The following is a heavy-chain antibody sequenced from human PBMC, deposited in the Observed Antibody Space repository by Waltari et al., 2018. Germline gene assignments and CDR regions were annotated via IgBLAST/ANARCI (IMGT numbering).Heavy chain of an antibody. Sequence: QVQLQESGPGLVKPSETLSLTCTVSDVSIGKYYWTWIRQSPGLGLEWLGHIHYNGYTIYNPSLKSRITISLDTSKSQFSLSLYSVTAADTAVYYCVTGSVDSRSWYEFDYWGQGTLVTV. CDR2: IHYNGYT. CDR1: DVSIGKYY. D-gene: IGHD6-13*01. J-gene: IGHJ4*02. CDR3: VTGSVDSRSWYEFDY. V-gene: IGHV4-59*01.